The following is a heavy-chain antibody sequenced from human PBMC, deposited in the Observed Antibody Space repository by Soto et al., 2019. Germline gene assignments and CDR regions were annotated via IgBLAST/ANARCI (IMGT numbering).Heavy chain of an antibody. CDR3: ARNLGFFDD. D-gene: IGHD3-10*01. Sequence: XGSLRLSCAASGFTFNSYGMSWVRQAPGKGLDWVSGISVSGGSTYYADSVKGRFTISRDNSKNTLYLQMNSLRAEDTAVYYCARNLGFFDDWGQGTLVTVSS. CDR2: ISVSGGST. J-gene: IGHJ4*02. CDR1: GFTFNSYG. V-gene: IGHV3-23*01.